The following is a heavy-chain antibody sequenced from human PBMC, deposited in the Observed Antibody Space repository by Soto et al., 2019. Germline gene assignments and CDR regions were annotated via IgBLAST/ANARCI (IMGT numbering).Heavy chain of an antibody. J-gene: IGHJ4*02. CDR3: ARGHSSGYYLGADY. Sequence: EVQLVESGGGPVKPGGSLRLSCAASGFTVSSYSMNWVRQAPGKGLVWVSSISSSSSYIYYADSVKSRFTNSRDNAKNALYLQMNSLSAEDTAVYYCARGHSSGYYLGADYWGKGTLVTVCS. V-gene: IGHV3-21*01. D-gene: IGHD3-22*01. CDR2: ISSSSSYI. CDR1: GFTVSSYS.